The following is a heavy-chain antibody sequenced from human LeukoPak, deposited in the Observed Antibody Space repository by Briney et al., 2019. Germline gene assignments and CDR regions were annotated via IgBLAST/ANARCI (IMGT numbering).Heavy chain of an antibody. D-gene: IGHD2-21*01. CDR2: INPNSGGT. Sequence: GGSLRLSCAASGFTFSNFWMTWVRQAPGKGLEWMGWINPNSGGTNYAQKFQGRVTMTRDTSISTAYMELSRLRSDDTAVYYCARTSIPPYYYGMDVWGQGTTVTVSS. V-gene: IGHV1-2*02. CDR3: ARTSIPPYYYGMDV. J-gene: IGHJ6*02. CDR1: GFTFSNFW.